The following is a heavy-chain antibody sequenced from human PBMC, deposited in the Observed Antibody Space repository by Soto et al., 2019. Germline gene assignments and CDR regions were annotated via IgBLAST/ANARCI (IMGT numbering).Heavy chain of an antibody. CDR2: ISYDGSNK. Sequence: QVQLVESGGGVVQPGRSLRLSCAASGFTFSSYGMHWVRQAPGKGLEWVAVISYDGSNKYYADSVKGRFTISRDNSKNTIDLEMNGLGAEDRGGYFCGKKGGGVLGYYYGMDVWGQGTTVTVSS. D-gene: IGHD3-16*01. V-gene: IGHV3-30*18. CDR3: GKKGGGVLGYYYGMDV. CDR1: GFTFSSYG. J-gene: IGHJ6*02.